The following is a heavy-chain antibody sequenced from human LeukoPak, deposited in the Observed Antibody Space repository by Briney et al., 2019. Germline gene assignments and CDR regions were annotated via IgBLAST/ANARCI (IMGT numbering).Heavy chain of an antibody. CDR1: GFTFSSYG. J-gene: IGHJ6*02. CDR3: ARAGFDSSSFDYYYYYGMDV. CDR2: IWYDGSNK. Sequence: GGSLRLSCAASGFTFSSYGMHWVRQAPGKGLEWVAVIWYDGSNKYYADSVKGRFTISRDNSKNTLYLQMNSLRAEDTAVYYCARAGFDSSSFDYYYYYGMDVWGQGTTVTVSS. V-gene: IGHV3-33*01. D-gene: IGHD6-13*01.